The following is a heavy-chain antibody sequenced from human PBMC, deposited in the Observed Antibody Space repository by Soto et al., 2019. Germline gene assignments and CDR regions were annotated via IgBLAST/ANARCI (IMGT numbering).Heavy chain of an antibody. J-gene: IGHJ4*02. D-gene: IGHD5-18*01. CDR2: IIPIFGTA. CDR3: ARDQESIGYSYGYFPGANFDY. CDR1: GGAKGCCA. V-gene: IGHV1-69*13. Sequence: GAPAKPSSKASGGAKGCCAISWVQQATGQGLEWMEGIIPIFGTANYAQKCQGRVTITADESTSTAYMELSSLRSEDTAVYYCARDQESIGYSYGYFPGANFDYWGQGTLVTVSS.